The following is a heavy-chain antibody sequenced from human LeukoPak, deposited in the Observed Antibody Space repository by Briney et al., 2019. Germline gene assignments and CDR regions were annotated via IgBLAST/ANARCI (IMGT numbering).Heavy chain of an antibody. J-gene: IGHJ4*02. V-gene: IGHV3-7*03. CDR2: IKPGGNEK. D-gene: IGHD3-10*01. CDR1: GFTFNNYW. Sequence: PGGSLRLSCAASGFTFNNYWMTWVRQGPGKGLEWVANIKPGGNEKYYVDSVKGRFTISRGNVKNSLYLQMNGLRAEGTAVYYCARDKEVGDSFFNYWGQGTLVTVSS. CDR3: ARDKEVGDSFFNY.